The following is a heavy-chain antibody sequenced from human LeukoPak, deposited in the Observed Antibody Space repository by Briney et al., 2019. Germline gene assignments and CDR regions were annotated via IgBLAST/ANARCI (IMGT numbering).Heavy chain of an antibody. Sequence: PSETLSLTCTVSGGSISSYYWSWIRQPPGKGLEWIGYIYHSGSTYYNPSLKSRVTISVDRSKNQFFLKLSSVTAADTAVYYCARDRLDSSGYRAFDIWGQGTMVTVSS. CDR3: ARDRLDSSGYRAFDI. CDR2: IYHSGST. V-gene: IGHV4-59*12. CDR1: GGSISSYY. J-gene: IGHJ3*02. D-gene: IGHD3-22*01.